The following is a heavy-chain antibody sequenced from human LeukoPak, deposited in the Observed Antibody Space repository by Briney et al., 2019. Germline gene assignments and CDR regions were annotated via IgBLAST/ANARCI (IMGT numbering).Heavy chain of an antibody. CDR1: GGTFSSYA. CDR2: IIPILGIA. D-gene: IGHD3-22*01. V-gene: IGHV1-69*04. Sequence: SVKVSCKASGGTFSSYAISWVRQPPGQGLEWMGRIIPILGIANYAQKFQGRVTITAGKSTSTAYMELSSLRSEDTAVYYCASNPSFYDSSGYYTDYWGQGTLVTVSS. CDR3: ASNPSFYDSSGYYTDY. J-gene: IGHJ4*02.